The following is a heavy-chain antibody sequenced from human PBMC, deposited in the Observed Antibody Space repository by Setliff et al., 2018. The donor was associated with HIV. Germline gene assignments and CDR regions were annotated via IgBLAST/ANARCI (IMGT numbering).Heavy chain of an antibody. CDR1: GGSISSGGYY. D-gene: IGHD3-16*02. CDR3: AGGYPVSYYYYMDV. J-gene: IGHJ6*03. CDR2: IYYSGST. Sequence: SETLSLTCTVSGGSISSGGYYWCWIRQQPGKGLEWIGYIYYSGSTYYNPSLKSRVTISVDTSKNQFSLKLSSVTAADTAVYYCAGGYPVSYYYYMDVWGKGTTVTVSS. V-gene: IGHV4-31*03.